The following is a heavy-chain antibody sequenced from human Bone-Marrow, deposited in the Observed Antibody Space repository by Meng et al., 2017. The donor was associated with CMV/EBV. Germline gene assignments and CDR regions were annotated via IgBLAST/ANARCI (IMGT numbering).Heavy chain of an antibody. J-gene: IGHJ3*02. CDR1: GFSFSSYE. CDR2: ISSSGSTR. D-gene: IGHD2/OR15-2a*01. CDR3: TREGIYADTGDAFEI. Sequence: LSLTCAASGFSFSSYEMNWVRQAPGKGLEWVSYISSSGSTRYYGDSVRGRFTISRDNAENSLYLQMNSLRAEDTAVYYCTREGIYADTGDAFEIWGQGTTVTVSS. V-gene: IGHV3-48*03.